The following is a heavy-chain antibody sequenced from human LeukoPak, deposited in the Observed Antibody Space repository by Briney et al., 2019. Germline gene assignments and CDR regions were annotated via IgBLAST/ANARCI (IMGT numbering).Heavy chain of an antibody. CDR3: ARGAPTVTPTPFDY. Sequence: PGGSLRLSCAASGFTFSSYEMNWVRQAPGKGLEWVSYISSSGSTIFYADSVKGRFTISRDNAKNSLYLQMNSLRAEDTAVYYCARGAPTVTPTPFDYRGQGTLFTVSS. CDR1: GFTFSSYE. J-gene: IGHJ4*02. D-gene: IGHD4-17*01. CDR2: ISSSGSTI. V-gene: IGHV3-48*03.